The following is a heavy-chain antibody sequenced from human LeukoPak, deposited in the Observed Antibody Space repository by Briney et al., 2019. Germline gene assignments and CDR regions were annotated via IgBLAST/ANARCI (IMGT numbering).Heavy chain of an antibody. V-gene: IGHV4-34*01. CDR1: GGSFSGYY. CDR2: INHSGST. D-gene: IGHD5-18*01. CDR3: AINKDTAMVTVDY. Sequence: KASETLSLTCAVYGGSFSGYYWSWIRQPPGKGLEWIGEINHSGSTNYNPSLKSRVTISVDTSKNQFSLKLSSVTAADTAVYYCAINKDTAMVTVDYWGQGTLVTVSS. J-gene: IGHJ4*02.